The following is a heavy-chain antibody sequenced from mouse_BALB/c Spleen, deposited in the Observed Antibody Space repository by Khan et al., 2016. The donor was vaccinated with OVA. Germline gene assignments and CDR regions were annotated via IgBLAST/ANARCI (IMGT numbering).Heavy chain of an antibody. Sequence: EVQLVESGGDFVRPGGSLKLSCAASGFTFSTYGMSWVRQTPDKRLEWVATINTGGAYTYSPDSVKGRFTISRDNAKNTLSLQLSSLKSEDTAIYYCARLAYYYNSEGFAYWGQGTLVTVSA. CDR2: INTGGAYT. CDR3: ARLAYYYNSEGFAY. V-gene: IGHV5-6*01. J-gene: IGHJ3*01. D-gene: IGHD1-1*01. CDR1: GFTFSTYG.